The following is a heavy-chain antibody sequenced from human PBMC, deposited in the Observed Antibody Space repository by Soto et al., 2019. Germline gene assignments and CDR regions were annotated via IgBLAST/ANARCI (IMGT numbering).Heavy chain of an antibody. D-gene: IGHD4-17*01. J-gene: IGHJ3*02. CDR2: IYYSGST. CDR3: ARRYGSAFDI. V-gene: IGHV4-59*01. Sequence: PSETLSLTCTFSGCSISSYYWSLIRQPPGEGLEWIGYIYYSGSTNYNPSLKSRVTISVDTSKNQFSLKLSSVTAADTAVYYCARRYGSAFDIWGQGTMVTVSS. CDR1: GCSISSYY.